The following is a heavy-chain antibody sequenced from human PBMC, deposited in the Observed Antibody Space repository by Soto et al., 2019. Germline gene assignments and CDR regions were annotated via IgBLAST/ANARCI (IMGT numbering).Heavy chain of an antibody. CDR3: TTDWYITVVIIRFDY. J-gene: IGHJ4*01. Sequence: GGSLRLSCAASGFTFSNAWINWVRQAPGKGLERVGRIKSKTDGGTTDFAASVKGRFAISRDDSKNMVYLQMNSLKTEDTAVYYCTTDWYITVVIIRFDYWGYGTLFTVCS. CDR1: GFTFSNAW. CDR2: IKSKTDGGTT. D-gene: IGHD3-22*01. V-gene: IGHV3-15*07.